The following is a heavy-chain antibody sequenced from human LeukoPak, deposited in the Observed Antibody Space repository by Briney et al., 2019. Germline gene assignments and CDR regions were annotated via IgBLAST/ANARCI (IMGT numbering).Heavy chain of an antibody. D-gene: IGHD6-19*01. V-gene: IGHV3-23*01. CDR3: AKSSYSSGWYGQMGYYFDY. CDR2: ISGSGGST. Sequence: SGGSLRLSCAASGFTFSSYAMSWVRQAPGKGLEWVSAISGSGGSTYYADSVKGRFTISRDNSKNTLYLQMNSLRAEDTAVYYCAKSSYSSGWYGQMGYYFDYWGQGTLVSVSS. CDR1: GFTFSSYA. J-gene: IGHJ4*02.